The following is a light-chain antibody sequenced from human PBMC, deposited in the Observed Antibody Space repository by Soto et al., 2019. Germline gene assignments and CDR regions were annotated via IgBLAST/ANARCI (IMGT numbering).Light chain of an antibody. Sequence: QSVLTQPDSVCGSPGQSMTISCTGTSSDIGAYNFVSWYQQHPGKAPKLMLYDVNIRPSGVSNRSSGSKSGNTASLTISGLQAEDEADYYCTSWTTSTTMIFGGGTKVTVL. V-gene: IGLV2-14*03. CDR1: SSDIGAYNF. CDR2: DVN. J-gene: IGLJ2*01. CDR3: TSWTTSTTMI.